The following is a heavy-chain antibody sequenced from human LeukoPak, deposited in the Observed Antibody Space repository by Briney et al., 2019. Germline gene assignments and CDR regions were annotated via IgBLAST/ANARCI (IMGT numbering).Heavy chain of an antibody. Sequence: ASVKVSCKASGYTFTSYGINWVRQATGQGLEWMGWMNPNSGNTGYAQKFQGRVTMTRNTSISTAYMELSSLRSEDTAVYYCARAPTRYSSSWSLFDYWGQGTLVTVSS. D-gene: IGHD6-13*01. J-gene: IGHJ4*02. CDR1: GYTFTSYG. CDR3: ARAPTRYSSSWSLFDY. CDR2: MNPNSGNT. V-gene: IGHV1-8*02.